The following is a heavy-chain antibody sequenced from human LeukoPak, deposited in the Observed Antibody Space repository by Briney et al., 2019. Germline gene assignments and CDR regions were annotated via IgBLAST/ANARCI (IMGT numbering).Heavy chain of an antibody. J-gene: IGHJ6*02. Sequence: SETLSLTCTVSGGSISSYYWSWIRQPPGKGLEWIGYIYYSGSTNYNPSLKSRVTISVDTSKNRFSLKLSSVTAADTAVYYCARANSNYVVYYYYGMDVWGQGTTVTVSS. CDR3: ARANSNYVVYYYYGMDV. CDR1: GGSISSYY. D-gene: IGHD4-4*01. CDR2: IYYSGST. V-gene: IGHV4-59*01.